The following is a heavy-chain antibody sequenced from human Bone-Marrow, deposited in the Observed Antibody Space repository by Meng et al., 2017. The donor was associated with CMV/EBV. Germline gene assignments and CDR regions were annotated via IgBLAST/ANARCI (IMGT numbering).Heavy chain of an antibody. Sequence: SETLSLTCAISGASVSSNSAAWNWIRQSPSRGLEWLGRTYYRSKWYNDYAVSVKSRITINPDTSKNQFSLQLNSVTPEDTAVYYCARTGSLGGISYYDFWSGYYLAHYFDYWGQGTLVTVSS. V-gene: IGHV6-1*01. CDR1: GASVSSNSAA. J-gene: IGHJ4*02. CDR3: ARTGSLGGISYYDFWSGYYLAHYFDY. D-gene: IGHD3-3*01. CDR2: TYYRSKWYN.